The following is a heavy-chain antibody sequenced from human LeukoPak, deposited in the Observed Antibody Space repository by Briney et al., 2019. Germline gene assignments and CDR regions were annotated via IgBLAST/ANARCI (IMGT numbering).Heavy chain of an antibody. CDR2: FDPEDGET. CDR1: GYTLTELS. D-gene: IGHD7-27*01. Sequence: EASVKVSCKVSGYTLTELSMHWVRQAPGKGLEWMGGFDPEDGETIYAQKFQGRVTMTEDTSTDTAYMELSSLRSEDTAVYYCATTHWGSGAFDIWGQGTMVTVSS. V-gene: IGHV1-24*01. CDR3: ATTHWGSGAFDI. J-gene: IGHJ3*02.